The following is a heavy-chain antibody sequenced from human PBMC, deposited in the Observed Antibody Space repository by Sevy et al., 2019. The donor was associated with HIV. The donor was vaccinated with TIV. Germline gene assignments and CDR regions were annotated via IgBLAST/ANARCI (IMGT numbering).Heavy chain of an antibody. CDR3: AKVLNPALESMMEVTVRSLKGFDV. CDR2: ISGFGNT. V-gene: IGHV3-23*01. CDR1: GFTFNTHV. J-gene: IGHJ3*01. D-gene: IGHD3-22*01. Sequence: GGSLRLSCAASGFTFNTHVMNWVRQAPGKGLEWVSSISGFGNTYYADSVRGRFTISRENAKNTLYLQMNSLRADDTAVSYCAKVLNPALESMMEVTVRSLKGFDVWGQGTMVTVSS.